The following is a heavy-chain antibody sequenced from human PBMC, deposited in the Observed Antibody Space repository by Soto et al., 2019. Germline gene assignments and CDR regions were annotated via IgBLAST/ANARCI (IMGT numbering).Heavy chain of an antibody. CDR3: AKATATGGGAFDI. J-gene: IGHJ3*02. CDR2: ILVDGRT. CDR1: GFLCSMYD. Sequence: LRLSCAASGFLCSMYDMSWVRQAPGKGLEWVSTILVDGRTFYVDSVKGRFTISRDSSQNTVYLQMNSLTAGDTALYYCAKATATGGGAFDICGQGTMVT. V-gene: IGHV3-23*01. D-gene: IGHD2-8*02.